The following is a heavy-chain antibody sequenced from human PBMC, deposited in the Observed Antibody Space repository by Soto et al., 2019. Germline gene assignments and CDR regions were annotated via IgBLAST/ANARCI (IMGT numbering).Heavy chain of an antibody. Sequence: ASVKVSCKASGFTFTSSAMQWVRQARGQRLEWMGWISPYNGNTNYAQKLQGRVTMTTDTSTSTAYMDLRSLRSDDTAVYYCARGIGGWFGVAYYYGMDVWGQGTTVTVSS. CDR2: ISPYNGNT. J-gene: IGHJ6*02. D-gene: IGHD3-10*01. V-gene: IGHV1-18*01. CDR1: GFTFTSSA. CDR3: ARGIGGWFGVAYYYGMDV.